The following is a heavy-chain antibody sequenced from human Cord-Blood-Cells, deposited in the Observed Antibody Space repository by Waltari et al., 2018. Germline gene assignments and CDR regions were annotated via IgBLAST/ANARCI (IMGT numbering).Heavy chain of an antibody. CDR1: GFTFSSYS. CDR2: ISSSSSYI. D-gene: IGHD6-13*01. J-gene: IGHJ6*02. V-gene: IGHV3-21*01. CDR3: ATSISSSWYYYYYGMDV. Sequence: EVQLVESGGGLVKPGGSLRLSCAASGFTFSSYSMNCVRQAPGKGLEWVSSISSSSSYIYYADSVKGRFTISRDNAKNSLYLQMNSLRAEDTAVYYCATSISSSWYYYYYGMDVWGQGTTVTVSS.